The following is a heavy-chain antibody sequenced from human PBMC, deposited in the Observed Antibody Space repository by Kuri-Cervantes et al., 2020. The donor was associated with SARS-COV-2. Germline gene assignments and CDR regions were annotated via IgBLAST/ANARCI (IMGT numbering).Heavy chain of an antibody. J-gene: IGHJ6*03. CDR1: GGTFSSYA. CDR2: IIPILGTA. CDR3: ARDREQLVARAYYYYYYMDV. V-gene: IGHV1-69*04. Sequence: SVKVSCKASGGTFSSYAISWVRQAPGQGLEWMGRIIPILGTASYAQKFQGRVTITADKSTSTAYMELSSLRSEDTAVYYCARDREQLVARAYYYYYYMDVWGKGTTVTVSS. D-gene: IGHD6-13*01.